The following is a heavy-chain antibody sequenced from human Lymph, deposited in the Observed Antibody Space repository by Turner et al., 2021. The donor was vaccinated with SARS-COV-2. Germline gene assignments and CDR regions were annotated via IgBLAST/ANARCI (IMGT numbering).Heavy chain of an antibody. J-gene: IGHJ4*02. CDR2: FDREDRET. CDR3: EIGSSKPQWTVLFGY. D-gene: IGHD3-10*02. V-gene: IGHV1-24*01. CDR1: GYTFTKLS. Sequence: QVQLVQSGAEVKKPGASVKVSCKVSGYTFTKLSIYWVRQAPGEGLEWLGGFDREDRETIYAEKFQSRVTMTKNTSNDTLNMALSSLRTVDTAVNYGEIGSSKPQWTVLFGYWGQGTLVTVSS.